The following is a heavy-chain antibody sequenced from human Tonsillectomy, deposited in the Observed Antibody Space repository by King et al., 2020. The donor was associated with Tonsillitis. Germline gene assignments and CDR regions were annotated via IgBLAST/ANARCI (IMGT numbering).Heavy chain of an antibody. CDR1: GGSINSGGYS. Sequence: LQLQESGSGLVKPSQTLSLTCAVSGGSINSGGYSWSWIRQPPGKGLEWIGYIYHSGSTYYNPSLKSRVTISVDRSKNQFSLKLSSVTAADTAVYYCARSYVWGSYRYTAYFAYWGQGTLVTVSS. CDR2: IYHSGST. D-gene: IGHD3-16*02. J-gene: IGHJ4*02. CDR3: ARSYVWGSYRYTAYFAY. V-gene: IGHV4-30-2*01.